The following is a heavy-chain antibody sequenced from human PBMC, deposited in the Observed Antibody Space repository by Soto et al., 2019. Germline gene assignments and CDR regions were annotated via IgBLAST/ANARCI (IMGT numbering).Heavy chain of an antibody. CDR1: GGTFSSYA. Sequence: SVKVSCNGSGGTFSSYAIRWVRQAPGQGLEWMGGIIPIFGTANYAQKFQGRVTITADKSTSTAYMELSSLRSEDTAVYYCARRLIEAAGNVSFYYYYYGMDVWGLGTTVTVSS. CDR2: IIPIFGTA. D-gene: IGHD6-13*01. CDR3: ARRLIEAAGNVSFYYYYYGMDV. V-gene: IGHV1-69*06. J-gene: IGHJ6*02.